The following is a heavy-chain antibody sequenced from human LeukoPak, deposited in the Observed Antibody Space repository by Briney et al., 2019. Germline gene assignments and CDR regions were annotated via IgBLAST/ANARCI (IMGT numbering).Heavy chain of an antibody. J-gene: IGHJ6*03. CDR2: INWNGGST. D-gene: IGHD6-19*01. CDR1: GFTFDDYG. V-gene: IGHV3-20*04. CDR3: AREAPGIAVAGTGSDYYYYMDV. Sequence: PGGSLRLSCAASGFTFDDYGMSWVRQAPGKGLEWVSGINWNGGSTGYADSVKGRFTISRDNAKNSLYLQMNSLRAEDTAVYYCAREAPGIAVAGTGSDYYYYMDVWGKGTTVTVSS.